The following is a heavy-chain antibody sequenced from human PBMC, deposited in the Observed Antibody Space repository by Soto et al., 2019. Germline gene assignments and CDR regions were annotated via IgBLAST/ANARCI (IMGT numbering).Heavy chain of an antibody. CDR1: GGSISSSSYY. Sequence: PSETLSLTCTVSGGSISSSSYYWGWIRQPPGKGLEWIGSIYYSGSTYYNPSLKSRVTISVDTSKNQFSLKLSSVTAADTAVYYCARTYSSSPRFDYWGQGTLVTVSS. J-gene: IGHJ4*02. V-gene: IGHV4-39*01. D-gene: IGHD6-6*01. CDR3: ARTYSSSPRFDY. CDR2: IYYSGST.